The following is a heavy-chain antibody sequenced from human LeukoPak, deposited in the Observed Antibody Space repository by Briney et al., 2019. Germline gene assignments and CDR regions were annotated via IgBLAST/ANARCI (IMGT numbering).Heavy chain of an antibody. V-gene: IGHV4-30-4*08. CDR3: ARVRAAAGTTLDWFDP. CDR2: IYYSGST. D-gene: IGHD6-13*01. Sequence: SQTLSLTCTVSGGSISSGDYYWSWIRQPPGKGLEWIGYIYYSGSTYYNPSLKSRVTISVDTSKNQFSLKLGAVTAADTAVYYCARVRAAAGTTLDWFDPWGQGTLVTVSS. CDR1: GGSISSGDYY. J-gene: IGHJ5*02.